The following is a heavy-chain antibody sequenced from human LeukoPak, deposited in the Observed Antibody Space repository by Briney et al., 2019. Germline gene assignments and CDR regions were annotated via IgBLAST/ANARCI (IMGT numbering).Heavy chain of an antibody. CDR1: GFTFSGSA. V-gene: IGHV3-73*01. Sequence: GGSLRLSCAASGFTFSGSAMHWVRQASGKGLEWVGRIRSKANSYATAYAASVKGRFTISRDDSKNTAYLQMNSLKTEDTAVYYCTRHHSSVPAAKTYWFDPWGQGTLVTVSS. CDR2: IRSKANSYAT. D-gene: IGHD2-2*01. J-gene: IGHJ5*02. CDR3: TRHHSSVPAAKTYWFDP.